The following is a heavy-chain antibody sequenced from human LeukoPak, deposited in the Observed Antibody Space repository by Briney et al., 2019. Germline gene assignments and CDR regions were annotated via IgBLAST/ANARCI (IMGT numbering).Heavy chain of an antibody. D-gene: IGHD6-19*01. Sequence: ASVKVSCNTFGYTFTGYYMHWVRQAPGQGLEWMGWINPNSGGTNYAQKFQGRVTMTRDTSISTAYMEVSRLRSNDTAVYYCARSRTPGWADDAFDIWGQGTMVTVSS. CDR1: GYTFTGYY. CDR3: ARSRTPGWADDAFDI. CDR2: INPNSGGT. V-gene: IGHV1-2*02. J-gene: IGHJ3*02.